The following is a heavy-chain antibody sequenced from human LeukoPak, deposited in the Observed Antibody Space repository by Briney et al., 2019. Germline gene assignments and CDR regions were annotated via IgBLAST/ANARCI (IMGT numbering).Heavy chain of an antibody. J-gene: IGHJ6*03. CDR2: IYYSGST. CDR1: GGSISSSSYS. V-gene: IGHV4-39*01. Sequence: SETLSLTCSVSGGSISSSSYSWGWIRQPPGKGLEWIGSIYYSGSTYYNPSFKSRVTISVDTSKNQFSLKLSSVTATDTAVYYCARGQKSVGRTLAGTTIYSYYYYMDVWGKGTTVTVSS. D-gene: IGHD6-19*01. CDR3: ARGQKSVGRTLAGTTIYSYYYYMDV.